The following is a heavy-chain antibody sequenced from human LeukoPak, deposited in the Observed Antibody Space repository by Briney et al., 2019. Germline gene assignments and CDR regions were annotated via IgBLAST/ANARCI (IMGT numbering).Heavy chain of an antibody. CDR3: AREHGDYFDY. Sequence: ASVRVSCKSSGHTFTSYRISWVRQAPGQGLEWMGWISAYNGNTNYAQKLQGRVTMTTDTSTSTAYMELRSLRSDDTAVYYCAREHGDYFDYWGQGTLVTVSS. D-gene: IGHD4-17*01. V-gene: IGHV1-18*01. CDR1: GHTFTSYR. CDR2: ISAYNGNT. J-gene: IGHJ4*02.